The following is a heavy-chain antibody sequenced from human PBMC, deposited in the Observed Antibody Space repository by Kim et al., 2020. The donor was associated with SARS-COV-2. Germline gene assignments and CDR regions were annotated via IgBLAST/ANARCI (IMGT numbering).Heavy chain of an antibody. CDR2: ISGHGRDT. CDR3: AKDVWDYSGMDA. J-gene: IGHJ6*02. D-gene: IGHD1-26*01. V-gene: IGHV3-23*01. Sequence: GGSLRLSCAVSGFSLSNTAMNWVRQAPGKGLEWVSAISGHGRDTYYGASVKGRHTISRDTSKNTLYLQMNSLRAEDTAVYYCAKDVWDYSGMDAWGQGTTVTVSS. CDR1: GFSLSNTA.